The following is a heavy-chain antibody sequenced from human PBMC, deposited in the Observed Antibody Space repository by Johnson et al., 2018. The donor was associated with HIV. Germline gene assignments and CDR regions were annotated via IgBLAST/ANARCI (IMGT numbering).Heavy chain of an antibody. CDR2: ISWNSDTI. CDR1: GFTFEDYA. Sequence: VESGGGLVQPGGSLRLSCAASGFTFEDYAMHWVRQAPGKGLEWVSSISWNSDTIDYADSVKGRFAISRDNAKNSLYLQMNSLRPEDTALYYCAKDLVVINVRYAFHIWGQGTMVSVSS. J-gene: IGHJ3*02. CDR3: AKDLVVINVRYAFHI. D-gene: IGHD3-22*01. V-gene: IGHV3-9*01.